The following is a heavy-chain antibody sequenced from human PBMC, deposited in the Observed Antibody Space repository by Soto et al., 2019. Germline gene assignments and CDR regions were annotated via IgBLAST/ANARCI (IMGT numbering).Heavy chain of an antibody. CDR2: ISWNSGSI. V-gene: IGHV3-9*01. J-gene: IGHJ3*02. CDR1: GFTFDDYA. CDR3: AKGGDSSSRCAFDI. Sequence: EVQLVESGGGLVQPGRSLRLSCAASGFTFDDYAMHWVRQAPGKGLEWVSGISWNSGSIGYAASVKGRFTISRDNAKNPLYLQMNSLSAEDTALYYCAKGGDSSSRCAFDIWGQGTMVTVSS. D-gene: IGHD6-6*01.